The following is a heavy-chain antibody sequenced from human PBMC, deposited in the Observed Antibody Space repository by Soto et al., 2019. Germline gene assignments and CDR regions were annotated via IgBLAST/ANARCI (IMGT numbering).Heavy chain of an antibody. CDR2: ICLIGNT. CDR3: ARARRRGAVVGVFYGMDV. Sequence: QVQLHESGPGLVKPSGTLSLTCGVSGVSITNSNCWSWVRLPPGKGLEWIGEICLIGNTYYNPSLKSRVTISIDKSNNEFSLNRTSLTAADTAVYYCARARRRGAVVGVFYGMDVWGKGTTVNVSS. D-gene: IGHD1-26*01. CDR1: GVSITNSNC. J-gene: IGHJ6*04. V-gene: IGHV4-4*02.